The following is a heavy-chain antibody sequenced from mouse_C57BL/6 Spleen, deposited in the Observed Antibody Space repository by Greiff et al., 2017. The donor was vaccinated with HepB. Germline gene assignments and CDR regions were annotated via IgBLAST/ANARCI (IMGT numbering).Heavy chain of an antibody. CDR2: IDPSDSYT. J-gene: IGHJ2*01. D-gene: IGHD1-1*01. CDR3: ARSGSTTWFFDY. Sequence: QVQLQQPGAELVMPGASVKLSCKASGYTFTSYWMHWVKQRPGQGLEWIGEIDPSDSYTNYNQKFKGKSTFTVDKSSSTAYMQLSSLTSDASTVYCCARSGSTTWFFDYWGQGTTLTVSS. CDR1: GYTFTSYW. V-gene: IGHV1-69*01.